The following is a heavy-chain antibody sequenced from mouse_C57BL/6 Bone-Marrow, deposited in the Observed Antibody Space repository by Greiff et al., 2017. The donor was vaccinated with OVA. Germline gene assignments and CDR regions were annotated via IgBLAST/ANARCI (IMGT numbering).Heavy chain of an antibody. V-gene: IGHV1-50*01. Sequence: QVQLQQPGAELVKPGASVKLSCKASGYTFTSYWMQWVKQRPGQGLEWIGEIDPSDSYTNYNQKFKGKATLTVDTSSSTAYMQLSSLTSEDSAVYYCARYPYYYGSSPWFAYWGQGTLVTVSA. J-gene: IGHJ3*01. D-gene: IGHD1-1*01. CDR3: ARYPYYYGSSPWFAY. CDR1: GYTFTSYW. CDR2: IDPSDSYT.